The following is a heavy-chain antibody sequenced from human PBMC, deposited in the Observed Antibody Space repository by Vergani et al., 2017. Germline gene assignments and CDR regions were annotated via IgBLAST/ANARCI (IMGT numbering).Heavy chain of an antibody. D-gene: IGHD3-10*01. J-gene: IGHJ4*02. Sequence: QVQLVQSGAEVKKPGASVKVSCKASGYTFTSSGISWVRQAAGQGLEWMGWISAYNGNTNYAQKLQGRVTMTTDTSTSTAYMELRSLRSDDTAVYYCARDVDPTMVRGVIGDYWGQGTLVTVSS. V-gene: IGHV1-18*01. CDR1: GYTFTSSG. CDR3: ARDVDPTMVRGVIGDY. CDR2: ISAYNGNT.